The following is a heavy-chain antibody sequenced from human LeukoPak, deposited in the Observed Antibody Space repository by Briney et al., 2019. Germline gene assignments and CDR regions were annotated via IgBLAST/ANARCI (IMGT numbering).Heavy chain of an antibody. CDR3: ARETRRGTNFDY. Sequence: GGSLRLSCAVSGFTFSDYSMNWVRQAPGKGLEWVSFISSSSSTIYYADSVKGRFTISRDNAQNSVYLQMNSLRAEDTAVYYCARETRRGTNFDYWGQGTQVTVSS. J-gene: IGHJ4*02. CDR1: GFTFSDYS. CDR2: ISSSSSTI. V-gene: IGHV3-48*01.